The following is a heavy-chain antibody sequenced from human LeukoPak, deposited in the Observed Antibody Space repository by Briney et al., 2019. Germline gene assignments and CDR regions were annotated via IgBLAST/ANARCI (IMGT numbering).Heavy chain of an antibody. D-gene: IGHD3-22*01. CDR1: GDSINSLDL. J-gene: IGHJ4*02. CDR3: AGLVGRYSSGLYYYYFDY. CDR2: MYLSGTT. Sequence: ASETLSLTCTVSGDSINSLDLWSWVRQPPGKGLEWIGEMYLSGTTHSNPSVKSRVTISIDKSKNQFFLNLSSVAAADTAVYYCAGLVGRYSSGLYYYYFDYWGQGTLVTVSS. V-gene: IGHV4-4*02.